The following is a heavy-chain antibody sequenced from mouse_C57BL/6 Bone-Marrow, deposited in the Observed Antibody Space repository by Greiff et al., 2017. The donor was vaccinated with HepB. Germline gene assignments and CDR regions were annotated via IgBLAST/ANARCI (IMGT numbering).Heavy chain of an antibody. CDR1: GYTFTDYY. Sequence: QVQLQQSGAELVRPGASVKLSCKASGYTFTDYYINWVKQRPGQGLEWIARIYPGSGNTYYNEKFKGKATMTAEKSSSTAYMQLSSLTSEDSAVYFCARKAGITTVVNYFDYWGQGTTLTVSS. CDR2: IYPGSGNT. J-gene: IGHJ2*01. CDR3: ARKAGITTVVNYFDY. V-gene: IGHV1-76*01. D-gene: IGHD1-1*01.